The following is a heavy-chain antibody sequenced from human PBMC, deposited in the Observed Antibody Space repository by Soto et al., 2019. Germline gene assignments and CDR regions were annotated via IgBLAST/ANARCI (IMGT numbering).Heavy chain of an antibody. J-gene: IGHJ6*03. V-gene: IGHV4-59*08. D-gene: IGHD3-3*01. CDR3: ARHQTPDCWSSLDYYYYYYYMDV. Sequence: QVQLQESGPGLVKPSETLSLTCTVSGGSISSYYWSWIRQPPGKGLEWIGYIYYSGSTNYNPSLKKRVTITVDTSKNQFSLKLSSVTAADTAVYYCARHQTPDCWSSLDYYYYYYYMDVWGKGTTVTVSS. CDR2: IYYSGST. CDR1: GGSISSYY.